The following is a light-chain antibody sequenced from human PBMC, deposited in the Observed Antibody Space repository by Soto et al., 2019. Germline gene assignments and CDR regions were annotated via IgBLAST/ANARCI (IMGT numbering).Light chain of an antibody. CDR3: SSYTSSSTPYV. CDR2: DVT. CDR1: SSDVGGYNY. V-gene: IGLV2-14*01. Sequence: QSALTQPASVSGSPGQSITISCTGTSSDVGGYNYVAWYQQHPGKAPKLIIYDVTNRPSGVSNRFSGSKSGNTASLTIFGLQADDEADYHCSSYTSSSTPYVFGTGTKLTVL. J-gene: IGLJ1*01.